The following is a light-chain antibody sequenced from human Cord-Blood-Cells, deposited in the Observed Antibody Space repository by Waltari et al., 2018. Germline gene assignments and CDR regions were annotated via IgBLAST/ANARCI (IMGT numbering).Light chain of an antibody. V-gene: IGKV1-5*03. CDR1: QSISSW. J-gene: IGKJ1*01. CDR2: KAS. CDR3: QQYNSYSPT. Sequence: DIQMTQSPSTLSASVGDRVTITCRASQSISSWLAWYQQKPGKAPKLLIYKASSLESGVPSRFSGSGSETEFTLTISSLQPDDFATYYGQQYNSYSPTFGQGTKVEIK.